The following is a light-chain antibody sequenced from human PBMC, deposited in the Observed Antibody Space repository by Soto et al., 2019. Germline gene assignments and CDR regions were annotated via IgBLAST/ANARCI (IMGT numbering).Light chain of an antibody. V-gene: IGLV1-44*01. Sequence: QSVLTQPPSASGSPGQRVTISCSGSSSNIGSNTVNWYQHLPGTAPKLLTYRDDQRPSGVPDRFSGYKSGTSASLAISGLQSEDEADYYCAPWDDSLNGPVFGGGTKLTVL. CDR2: RDD. J-gene: IGLJ2*01. CDR3: APWDDSLNGPV. CDR1: SSNIGSNT.